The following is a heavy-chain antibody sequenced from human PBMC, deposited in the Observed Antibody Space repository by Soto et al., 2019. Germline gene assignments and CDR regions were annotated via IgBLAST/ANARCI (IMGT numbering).Heavy chain of an antibody. Sequence: TWSVAYGSSVSLGGHCICIHQHPGKGQEWIGYIYYSGSTYYSPSLKSRVTISLDTSKNQFSLKLSSVTAADTAVYYCARDSAEDFWRGYVQVFAILGNGTIVTVSS. V-gene: IGHV4-31*02. CDR1: YGSSVSLGGH. D-gene: IGHD3-3*01. J-gene: IGHJ3*02. CDR3: ARDSAEDFWRGYVQVFAI. CDR2: IYYSGST.